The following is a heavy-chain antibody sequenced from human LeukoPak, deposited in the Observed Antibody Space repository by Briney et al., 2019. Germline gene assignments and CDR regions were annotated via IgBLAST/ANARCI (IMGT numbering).Heavy chain of an antibody. J-gene: IGHJ4*02. CDR2: IRYDGGNK. CDR3: AYPPSIAVSA. D-gene: IGHD6-6*01. CDR1: GFTFSSYG. Sequence: GGSLRLSCAASGFTFSSYGMHWVRQAPGKGLEWVAFIRYDGGNKYYADSVKGRFTISRDNSKNTLYLQMNSLRAEDTAVYYCAYPPSIAVSAWGQGTLVTVSS. V-gene: IGHV3-30*02.